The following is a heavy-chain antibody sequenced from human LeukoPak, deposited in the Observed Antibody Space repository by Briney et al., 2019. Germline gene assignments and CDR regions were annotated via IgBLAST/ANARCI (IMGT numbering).Heavy chain of an antibody. Sequence: PGGSLRLSCAASGFTFSSYAMSWVRQAPGKGLGWVSAISGSGGSTYYADSVKGRFTISRDNSKNTLYLQMNSLRAEDTAVYYCAKDTHFDYDSSGYIDYWGQGTLVTVSS. CDR1: GFTFSSYA. V-gene: IGHV3-23*01. J-gene: IGHJ4*02. CDR3: AKDTHFDYDSSGYIDY. CDR2: ISGSGGST. D-gene: IGHD3-22*01.